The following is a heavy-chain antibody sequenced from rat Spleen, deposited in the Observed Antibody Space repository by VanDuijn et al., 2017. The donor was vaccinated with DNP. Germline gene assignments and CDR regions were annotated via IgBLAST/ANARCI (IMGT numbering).Heavy chain of an antibody. Sequence: QVQLKESGPGLVQPSQTLSLTCTVSGFSLTSCGVSWVRQPPGKGLEWIGAISSGGGTYYTSALKSRLSLSRDTSRSQVFLQMSRLKAEGTATYYCASTQVNYGTYGYYAIDAWGQGSSVTVSS. D-gene: IGHD1-11*01. J-gene: IGHJ4*01. CDR2: ISSGGGT. CDR1: GFSLTSCG. V-gene: IGHV2S8*01. CDR3: ASTQVNYGTYGYYAIDA.